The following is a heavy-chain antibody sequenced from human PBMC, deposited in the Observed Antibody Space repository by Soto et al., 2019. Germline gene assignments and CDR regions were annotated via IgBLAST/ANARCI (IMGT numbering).Heavy chain of an antibody. J-gene: IGHJ5*02. CDR1: GGAVSSGTYY. V-gene: IGHV4-61*01. CDR3: TRGPPRVQWFDP. CDR2: IYFIGST. Sequence: SETLSLTCTVSGGAVSSGTYYWSWIRQPPGKGLEWIGHIYFIGSTNYNPSLKSRVTMSLDTSRNQFSLKLSSVTAADTAVYYCTRGPPRVQWFDPWGLGTLVTVSS.